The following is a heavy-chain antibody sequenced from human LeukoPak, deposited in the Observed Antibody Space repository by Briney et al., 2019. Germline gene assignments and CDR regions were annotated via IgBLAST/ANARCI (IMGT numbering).Heavy chain of an antibody. CDR1: GFTFSSYW. CDR3: ARGGSPSDY. D-gene: IGHD3-16*01. CDR2: IHLDGRTT. V-gene: IGHV3-74*01. Sequence: GGSLRLSCAASGFTFSSYWMHWVRQRPGKGLVWVSRIHLDGRTTNYADSVKGRFTISRDNAKNTLSLEMNSLRPEDTAVYCCARGGSPSDYWGQGTLVSVSS. J-gene: IGHJ4*02.